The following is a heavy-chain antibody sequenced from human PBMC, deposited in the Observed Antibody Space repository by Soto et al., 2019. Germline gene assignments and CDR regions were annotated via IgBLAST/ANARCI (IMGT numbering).Heavy chain of an antibody. CDR1: GVSMSTSY. V-gene: IGHV4-59*01. Sequence: SETLSLTCTVSGVSMSTSYWNWIRQPPGKGLEWIGSIYYSGTTKYNPSLQSRVTISVDTSKNQFSLNLTSVTAADTAVYYCARDAGGGYNWFDPWGQGTLVTVSS. CDR3: ARDAGGGYNWFDP. CDR2: IYYSGTT. J-gene: IGHJ5*02. D-gene: IGHD3-10*01.